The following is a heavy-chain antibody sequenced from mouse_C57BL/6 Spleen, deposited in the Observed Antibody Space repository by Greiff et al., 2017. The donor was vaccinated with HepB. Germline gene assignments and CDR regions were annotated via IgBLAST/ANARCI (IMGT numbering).Heavy chain of an antibody. CDR3: ARCDYSNPYYYAMDY. Sequence: EVQLVASGPVLVKPGASVLISCMASGYSFTDYNLYWVFLSNGKSLDWIGVINPNYGTTSYNQKFKGKATLTVDQSSSTAYMQLNSLTSEDSAVYYCARCDYSNPYYYAMDYWGQGTSVTVSS. J-gene: IGHJ4*01. V-gene: IGHV1-39*01. D-gene: IGHD2-5*01. CDR1: GYSFTDYN. CDR2: INPNYGTT.